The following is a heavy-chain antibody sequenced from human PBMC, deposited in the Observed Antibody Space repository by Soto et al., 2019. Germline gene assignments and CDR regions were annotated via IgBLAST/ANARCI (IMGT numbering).Heavy chain of an antibody. CDR2: ISSSSSTI. J-gene: IGHJ4*02. Sequence: GGSLRLSCAASGFTFSSYEMNWVRQAPGKGLEWVSYISSSSSTIYYADSVKGRFTISRDNAKNPLYLQMNILRDEDTAVYYCARVVSSLFDYWGQGTLVTVSS. CDR3: ARVVSSLFDY. CDR1: GFTFSSYE. D-gene: IGHD2-21*01. V-gene: IGHV3-48*02.